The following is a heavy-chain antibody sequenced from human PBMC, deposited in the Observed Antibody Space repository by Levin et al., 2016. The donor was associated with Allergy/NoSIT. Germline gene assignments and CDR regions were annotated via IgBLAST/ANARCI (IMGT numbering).Heavy chain of an antibody. Sequence: SETLSLTCAVYGGSFSGYYWSWIRQPPGKGLEWIGEINHSGSTNYNPSLKSRVTISVDTSKNQFSLKLSSVTAADTAVYYCARQYREMATITSFDYWGQGTLVTVSS. CDR2: INHSGST. CDR1: GGSFSGYY. V-gene: IGHV4-34*01. J-gene: IGHJ4*02. D-gene: IGHD5-24*01. CDR3: ARQYREMATITSFDY.